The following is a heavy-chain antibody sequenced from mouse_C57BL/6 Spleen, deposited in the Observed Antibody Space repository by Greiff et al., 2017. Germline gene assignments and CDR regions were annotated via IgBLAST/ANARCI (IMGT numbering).Heavy chain of an antibody. CDR3: ASIYYGRPYAMDY. CDR2: LDPEDGET. V-gene: IGHV14-2*01. D-gene: IGHD1-1*01. CDR1: GFNINDYY. Sequence: VQLQQSGAELVKPGASVKLSCTASGFNINDYYMHWVKQRTEQGLEWIGRLDPEDGETKYAPQFPGKATLTADTSSNTAYLQLSSLTSEDTAVYYCASIYYGRPYAMDYWGQGTSVTVSA. J-gene: IGHJ4*01.